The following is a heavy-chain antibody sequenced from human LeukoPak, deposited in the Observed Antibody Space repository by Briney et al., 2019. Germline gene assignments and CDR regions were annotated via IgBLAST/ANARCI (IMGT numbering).Heavy chain of an antibody. CDR3: ARGTGSLDY. Sequence: SQTLSLTCAISGDSVSSKSASWNWIRQSPSRGLEWLGRTYSRSKWFNDYAVSVKSRITINPDTSKNQFSLHLSSVTPDDTAVYYCARGTGSLDYWGQGTLVTVSS. J-gene: IGHJ4*02. CDR1: GDSVSSKSAS. V-gene: IGHV6-1*01. D-gene: IGHD1-26*01. CDR2: TYSRSKWFN.